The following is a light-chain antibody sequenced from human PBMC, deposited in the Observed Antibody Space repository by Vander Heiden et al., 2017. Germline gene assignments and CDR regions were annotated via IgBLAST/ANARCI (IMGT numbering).Light chain of an antibody. V-gene: IGLV2-14*01. CDR1: SSDVGGYNY. J-gene: IGLJ3*02. CDR2: EVS. CDR3: SSYTSSALKV. Sequence: QSALTQPASVSWSPGQSTTISCTGTSSDVGGYNYVSWYQQHPGKAPKLMIYEVSNRPSGVSNRFSGSKSGNTASLTISGLQAEDEADYYCSSYTSSALKVFGGGTKLTVL.